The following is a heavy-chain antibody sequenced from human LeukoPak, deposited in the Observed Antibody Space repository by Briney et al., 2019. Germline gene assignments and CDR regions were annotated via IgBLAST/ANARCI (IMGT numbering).Heavy chain of an antibody. J-gene: IGHJ4*02. CDR1: GFTSSTYA. CDR3: AKYKGYPGYYFDY. CDR2: ISYDGRQN. D-gene: IGHD3-16*02. V-gene: IGHV3-30*04. Sequence: PGGSLRLSCAASGFTSSTYAMNWVRQAPGKGLEWVAVISYDGRQNYYADSVKGRFTISRDNSKNTLYLQMNSLRAEDTAVYYCAKYKGYPGYYFDYWGQGTLVTVSS.